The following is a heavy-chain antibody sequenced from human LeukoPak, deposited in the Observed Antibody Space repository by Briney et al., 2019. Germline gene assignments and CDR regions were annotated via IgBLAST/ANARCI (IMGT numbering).Heavy chain of an antibody. V-gene: IGHV4-59*01. D-gene: IGHD6-19*01. Sequence: SETLSLTCTVSGGSISSYYWSWIRQPPGKGLEWIGYIYYSGSTNYNPSLKSRVTISVDTSKNQFSLKLTSVTAADTAVYYCARGQPEEQWLVVGNWFDPWGQGTLVTVSS. CDR3: ARGQPEEQWLVVGNWFDP. CDR1: GGSISSYY. CDR2: IYYSGST. J-gene: IGHJ5*02.